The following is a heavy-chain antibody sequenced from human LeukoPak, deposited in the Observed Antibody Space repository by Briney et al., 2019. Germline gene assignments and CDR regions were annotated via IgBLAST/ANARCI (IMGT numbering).Heavy chain of an antibody. D-gene: IGHD3-9*01. CDR3: AKGLVGGSGYYYYYGMDV. CDR2: ISGSGGNT. V-gene: IGHV3-23*01. CDR1: GFTFSSYA. Sequence: GGSLRLSCAASGFTFSSYAMTWVRQAPGKGLEWVSAISGSGGNTYYADSVKGRFTISRDNSKNTLYLQMNSLRAEDTAVYYCAKGLVGGSGYYYYYGMDVWGQGTTVTVSS. J-gene: IGHJ6*02.